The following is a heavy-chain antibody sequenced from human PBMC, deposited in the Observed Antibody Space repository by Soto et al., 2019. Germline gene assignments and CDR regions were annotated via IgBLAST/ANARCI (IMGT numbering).Heavy chain of an antibody. CDR1: GYTFTSYG. CDR2: ISAYNGNT. V-gene: IGHV1-18*01. J-gene: IGHJ5*02. D-gene: IGHD1-26*01. Sequence: GASVKVSCKASGYTFTSYGISWVRQAPGQGLERMGWISAYNGNTNYAQKLQGRVTMTTDTSTSTAYMELRSLRSDDTALYYCARDAPLLRPRDVYNWFDPWGQGTLVTVSS. CDR3: ARDAPLLRPRDVYNWFDP.